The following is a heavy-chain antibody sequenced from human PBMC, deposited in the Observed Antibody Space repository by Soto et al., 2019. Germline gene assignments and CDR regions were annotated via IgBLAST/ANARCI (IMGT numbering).Heavy chain of an antibody. CDR2: VNHSGNT. D-gene: IGHD3-22*01. J-gene: IGHJ4*01. Sequence: SETLSLTCAVYGGSFSGYYWSWIRQPPGKGLEWIGEVNHSGNTNENPSLKSRVTISVDTSKNQFSLKLRSVTAADTAVYYCARGITMTVAAKGGAPDNSYFASGG. CDR3: ARGITMTVAAKGGAPDNSYFAS. V-gene: IGHV4-34*01. CDR1: GGSFSGYY.